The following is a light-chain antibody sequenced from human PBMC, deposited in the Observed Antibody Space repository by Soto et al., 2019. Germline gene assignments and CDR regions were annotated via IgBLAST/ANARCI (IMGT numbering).Light chain of an antibody. CDR3: QQSFSTPRFT. Sequence: DIQMTQSPSSLSASVGDRVTITCRASESIRSYLNWYQQKPGKAPKLLIHGASTLQSGVPPRFSGSGSGADFTLTISGLQPEDFATYYCQQSFSTPRFTFGPGTKVDIK. CDR1: ESIRSY. CDR2: GAS. J-gene: IGKJ3*01. V-gene: IGKV1-39*01.